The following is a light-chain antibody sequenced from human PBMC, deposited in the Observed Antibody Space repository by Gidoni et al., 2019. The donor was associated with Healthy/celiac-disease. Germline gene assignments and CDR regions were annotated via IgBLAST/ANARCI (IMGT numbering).Light chain of an antibody. CDR3: QQLNSYPRT. CDR2: AAS. J-gene: IGKJ1*01. V-gene: IGKV1-9*01. CDR1: QGISSY. Sequence: DIQLTQSPSFLSASVGDRVTITCWASQGISSYLAWYHQKPGKAPKLLIYAASTLQSGVPSRFSGSGSGTEFTLTISSLQPEDFATYYCQQLNSYPRTFGQGTKVEIK.